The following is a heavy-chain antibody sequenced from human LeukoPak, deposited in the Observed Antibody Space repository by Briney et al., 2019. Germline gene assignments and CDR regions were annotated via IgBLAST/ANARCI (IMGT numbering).Heavy chain of an antibody. CDR3: ARGGGSVTRKDYYYGMDV. CDR2: ISSSSSTI. D-gene: IGHD4-17*01. V-gene: IGHV3-48*01. CDR1: GFTFSSYS. Sequence: GGSLRLSCAASGFTFSSYSMNWVRQAPGKGLEWVSYISSSSSTIYYADSVKGRFTISRGNAKNSLYLQMNSLRAEDTAVYYCARGGGSVTRKDYYYGMDVWGQGTTVTVSS. J-gene: IGHJ6*02.